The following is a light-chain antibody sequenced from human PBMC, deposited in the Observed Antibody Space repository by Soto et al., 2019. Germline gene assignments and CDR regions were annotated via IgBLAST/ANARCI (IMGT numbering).Light chain of an antibody. V-gene: IGKV2-40*01. Sequence: EIVMTQTPLSLPVSPGEPASISCRSSQSLLDREDGKTYLDWYLQRPGQSPQLMIWTLSYRASGVPDRFSGSGSGTDFTLKISRVEAEDVGVYYCMQRIKFPHTCGHGTKLEIK. J-gene: IGKJ2*01. CDR2: TLS. CDR1: QSLLDREDGKTY. CDR3: MQRIKFPHT.